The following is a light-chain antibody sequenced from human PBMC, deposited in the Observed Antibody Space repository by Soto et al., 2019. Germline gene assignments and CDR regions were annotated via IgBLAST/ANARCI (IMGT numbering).Light chain of an antibody. CDR2: EVT. V-gene: IGLV2-14*03. CDR1: SSDVGGYNF. J-gene: IGLJ1*01. CDR3: RSYTTSSTVV. Sequence: QSVLTQPASVFGSPGQSITISCTGTSSDVGGYNFVSWYQQLPGKAPKLMIYEVTSRPSGVSNRFSGSKSGNTASLTISGLQPEDEAEYYCRSYTTSSTVVFGTGTKVT.